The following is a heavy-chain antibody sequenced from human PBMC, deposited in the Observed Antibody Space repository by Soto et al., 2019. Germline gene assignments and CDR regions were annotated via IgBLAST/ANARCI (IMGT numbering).Heavy chain of an antibody. CDR1: GGSFSGYY. CDR2: INHSGST. Sequence: PSETLSLTCAVYGGSFSGYYWSWIRQPPGKGLEWIGEINHSGSTNYNPSLKSRVTISVDTSKNQFSLKLSSVTAADTAVYYCARSRRHSYWGQGTLVTVSS. V-gene: IGHV4-34*01. J-gene: IGHJ4*02. D-gene: IGHD6-6*01. CDR3: ARSRRHSY.